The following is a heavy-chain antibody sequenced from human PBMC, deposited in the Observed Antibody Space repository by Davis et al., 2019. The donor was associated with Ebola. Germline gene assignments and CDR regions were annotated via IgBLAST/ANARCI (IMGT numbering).Heavy chain of an antibody. V-gene: IGHV1-69*10. D-gene: IGHD3-3*01. CDR1: GGTFSSYA. CDR3: ASASRITIFGVVQGHMDV. J-gene: IGHJ6*03. Sequence: SVKVSCKASGGTFSSYAISWVRQAPGQGLEWMGGIIPILGIANYAQKFQGRVTITADESTSTAYMELSSLRSEDTAVYYCASASRITIFGVVQGHMDVWGKGTTVTVSS. CDR2: IIPILGIA.